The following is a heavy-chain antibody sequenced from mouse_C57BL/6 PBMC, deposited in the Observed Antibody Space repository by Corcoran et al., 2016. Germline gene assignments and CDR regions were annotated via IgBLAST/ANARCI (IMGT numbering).Heavy chain of an antibody. CDR2: IYPGDGDT. D-gene: IGHD2-4*01. V-gene: IGHV1-80*01. CDR3: ARGGGYDYLWYFDV. J-gene: IGHJ1*03. Sequence: QVQLQQSGAELVKPGASVKISCKASGYAFSSYWMNWVKQRPGKGLEWIGQIYPGDGDTNYNGKFKGKATLTADKSSSTAYMQLSSLTSEDSAVYFCARGGGYDYLWYFDVWGTGTTVTVSS. CDR1: GYAFSSYW.